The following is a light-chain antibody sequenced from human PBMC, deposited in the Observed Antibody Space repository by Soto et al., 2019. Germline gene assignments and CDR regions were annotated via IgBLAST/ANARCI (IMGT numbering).Light chain of an antibody. V-gene: IGLV2-14*03. CDR3: ASYTTTNTLV. CDR1: RSDVGSRDS. CDR2: DVN. J-gene: IGLJ3*02. Sequence: QSVLTQPASVSGSPGQSIAISCTGTRSDVGSRDSVSWYQHHPGKAPKLIIYDVNIRPSGVSHRFSGSKSGNAASLTISGLQAEDEADYSCASYTTTNTLVFGGGTQLTVL.